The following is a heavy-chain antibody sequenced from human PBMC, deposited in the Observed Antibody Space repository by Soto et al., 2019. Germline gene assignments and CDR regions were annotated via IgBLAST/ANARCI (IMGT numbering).Heavy chain of an antibody. D-gene: IGHD3-3*01. Sequence: GASVKVSCKVAGHSLTDLSMHWVRQGPGRGLEWLGGFDPEEGEIIYAQDFQGRIRLTEDTSTDTAFMELNSLKSEDTAIYYCATTRIAYVYDSDSWGQGTLVTVSS. CDR2: FDPEEGEI. V-gene: IGHV1-24*01. CDR3: ATTRIAYVYDSDS. J-gene: IGHJ4*02. CDR1: GHSLTDLS.